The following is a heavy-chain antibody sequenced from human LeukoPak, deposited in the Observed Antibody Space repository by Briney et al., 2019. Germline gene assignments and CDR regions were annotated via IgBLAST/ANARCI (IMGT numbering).Heavy chain of an antibody. CDR2: IYYSGST. V-gene: IGHV4-59*01. CDR1: GGSISSYY. Sequence: SSETLSLTCTVSGGSISSYYWSWIRQPPGKGLEWIGYIYYSGSTNYNPSLKSRVTISVDTSKNQFSLKLSSVTAADTAVYYRARGSLGYYDSSGYYYYFDYWGQGTLVTVSS. CDR3: ARGSLGYYDSSGYYYYFDY. J-gene: IGHJ4*02. D-gene: IGHD3-22*01.